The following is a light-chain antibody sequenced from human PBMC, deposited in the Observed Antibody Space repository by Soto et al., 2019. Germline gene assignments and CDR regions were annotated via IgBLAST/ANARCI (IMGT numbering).Light chain of an antibody. V-gene: IGKV3-20*01. Sequence: EIVLTQSPGTLSVSPGERATLSCRASQSVSSYLAWYQQKPGQAPRLLIYGVSSRATGIPDRFSGSGSGTDFTLTISRLEPEDFAVYYCQQYVTSPLTFGGGTKVDI. J-gene: IGKJ4*01. CDR2: GVS. CDR1: QSVSSY. CDR3: QQYVTSPLT.